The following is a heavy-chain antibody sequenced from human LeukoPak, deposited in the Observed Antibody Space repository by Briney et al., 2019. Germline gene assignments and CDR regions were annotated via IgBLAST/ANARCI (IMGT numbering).Heavy chain of an antibody. V-gene: IGHV4-30-2*01. CDR1: GGSISSGGYS. J-gene: IGHJ4*02. CDR2: IYHSGST. Sequence: SQTLSLTCAVSGGSISSGGYSWSWIRQPPGKGLEWIGYIYHSGSTYYNPSLKSRVTTSVDRSKNQFSLKLSSVTAADTAVYYCASSLSGAYYFDYWGQGTLVTVSS. D-gene: IGHD2-15*01. CDR3: ASSLSGAYYFDY.